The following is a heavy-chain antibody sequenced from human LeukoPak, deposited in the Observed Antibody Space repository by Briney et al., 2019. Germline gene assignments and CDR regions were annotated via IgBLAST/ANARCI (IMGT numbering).Heavy chain of an antibody. V-gene: IGHV5-51*01. J-gene: IGHJ5*02. CDR1: GYSFTTYL. Sequence: GESLKISCKGSGYSFTTYLIGWVRQMPGKGLEWMGIIYPGASDTTYSPSFQGQVSISADKSISTAYLQWSSLKASDTAMYYCARVKDYGDLKWFDPWGQGTLVTVSS. CDR2: IYPGASDT. D-gene: IGHD4-17*01. CDR3: ARVKDYGDLKWFDP.